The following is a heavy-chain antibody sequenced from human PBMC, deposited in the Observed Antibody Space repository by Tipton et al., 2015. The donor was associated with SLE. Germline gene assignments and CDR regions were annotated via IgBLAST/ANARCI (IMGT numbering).Heavy chain of an antibody. CDR1: AYTFTTYS. Sequence: QSGAEVKNPGASVKVSCKASAYTFTTYSISWVRQAPGQGLEWMGWISTYNGNTNYAQKLQGRVTMTTDTSTSTAYMELRSLRSDDAAVYYCARAVTTGFYWYCDRWGRGSLVTVAS. V-gene: IGHV1-18*01. CDR3: ARAVTTGFYWYCDR. J-gene: IGHJ2*01. CDR2: ISTYNGNT. D-gene: IGHD4-17*01.